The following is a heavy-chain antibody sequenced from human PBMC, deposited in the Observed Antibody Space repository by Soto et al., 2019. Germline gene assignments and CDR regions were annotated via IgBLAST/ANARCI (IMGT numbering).Heavy chain of an antibody. V-gene: IGHV2-5*02. D-gene: IGHD3-22*01. CDR1: GFSLSTSGVG. CDR3: APKSYYDSSGYYEPHFAY. CDR2: IYWDDDK. Sequence: HITLKESGPTLVKPTQTLTLTCTFSGFSLSTSGVGVGWLRQPPGKALEWLALIYWDDDKRYSPSLESRLTITKDTSKNQMVHTMTTMDPIDTATYYGAPKSYYDSSGYYEPHFAYWGQGTMVTVSS. J-gene: IGHJ4*02.